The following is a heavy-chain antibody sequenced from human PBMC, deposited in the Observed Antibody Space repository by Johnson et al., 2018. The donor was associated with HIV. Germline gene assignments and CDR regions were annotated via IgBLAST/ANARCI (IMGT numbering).Heavy chain of an antibody. CDR2: IYSGGST. J-gene: IGHJ3*02. D-gene: IGHD6-13*01. CDR3: TAALRVKGI. Sequence: VQLVESGGGLIQPGGSLRLSCAASGFTVSSNYMSWVRQAPGKGLEWVSVIYSGGSTYYADSVKGRLNISRDNSKNTLYLQLNSLKTEDTAVYYCTAALRVKGIWGQGTMVTVSS. CDR1: GFTVSSNY. V-gene: IGHV3-53*01.